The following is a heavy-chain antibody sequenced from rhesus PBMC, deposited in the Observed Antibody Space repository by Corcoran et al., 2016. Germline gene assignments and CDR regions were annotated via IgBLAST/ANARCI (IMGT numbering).Heavy chain of an antibody. CDR1: GFTFSDYY. D-gene: IGHD1-38*01. CDR3: TRDVTGAPGTN. J-gene: IGHJ4*01. CDR2: IRTKANGGTA. Sequence: EVRLVESGGGLVQPGGSLRLSCAASGFTFSDYYMNWVRHAPGKGPEWVAFIRTKANGGTAEYAASVKRRFTISRDDSKSIVSLQMNSLRTEDTAVYYCTRDVTGAPGTNWGQGVLVTVSS. V-gene: IGHV3-116*02.